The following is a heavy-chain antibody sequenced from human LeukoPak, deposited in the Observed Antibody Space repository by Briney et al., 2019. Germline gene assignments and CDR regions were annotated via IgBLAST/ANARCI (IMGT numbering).Heavy chain of an antibody. CDR1: GFTFSTYW. J-gene: IGHJ4*02. V-gene: IGHV3-74*01. CDR3: AKSGSTFSFDY. Sequence: PGGSLRLSCAASGFTFSTYWMHWVRQVPGKGLVWVSRINSDGGSTSYADSVKGRFTISRDNSKNTLYLQMNSLRAEDTAVYYCAKSGSTFSFDYWGQGTLVTVSS. CDR2: INSDGGST. D-gene: IGHD2-2*01.